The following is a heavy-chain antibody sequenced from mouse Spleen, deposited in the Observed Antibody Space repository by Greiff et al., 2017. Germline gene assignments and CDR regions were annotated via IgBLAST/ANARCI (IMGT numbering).Heavy chain of an antibody. CDR1: GFTFSSYG. CDR2: ISSGGSYT. Sequence: EVQGVESGGDLVKPGGSLKLSCAASGFTFSSYGMSWVRQTPDKRLEWVATISSGGSYTYYPDSVKGRFTISRDNAKNTLYLQMSSLKSEDTAMYYCASLITTVGGDYYAMDYWGQGTSVTVSS. J-gene: IGHJ4*01. V-gene: IGHV5-6*01. D-gene: IGHD1-1*01. CDR3: ASLITTVGGDYYAMDY.